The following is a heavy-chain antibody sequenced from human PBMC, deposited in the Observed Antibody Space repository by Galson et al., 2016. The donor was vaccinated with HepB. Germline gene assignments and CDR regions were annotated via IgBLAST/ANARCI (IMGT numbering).Heavy chain of an antibody. J-gene: IGHJ4*02. D-gene: IGHD2-15*01. V-gene: IGHV3-23*01. CDR1: GFSFSRRA. CDR3: AKSGVVVAVAHQV. CDR2: ISGSGDIT. Sequence: SLRLSCAASGFSFSRRAMNWVRQAPGKGLEWVSSISGSGDITYSADSVKGRFTISRDNSKSTLYLQMNSLTVEDTAVYYCAKSGVVVAVAHQVWGQGTLVTVAS.